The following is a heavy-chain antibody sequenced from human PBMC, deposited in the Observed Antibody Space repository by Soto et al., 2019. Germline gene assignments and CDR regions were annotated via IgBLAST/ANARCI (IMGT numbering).Heavy chain of an antibody. J-gene: IGHJ5*02. Sequence: PSETLSLTCAVYGGSFSGYYWSWIRQPPGKGLEWIGEINHSGSTNYNPSLKSRVTISVDTSKNQFSLKLSSVTAADTAVYYCARDRYSSGRLTYNWFDPWGQGTLVTVSS. V-gene: IGHV4-34*01. CDR2: INHSGST. CDR3: ARDRYSSGRLTYNWFDP. D-gene: IGHD6-19*01. CDR1: GGSFSGYY.